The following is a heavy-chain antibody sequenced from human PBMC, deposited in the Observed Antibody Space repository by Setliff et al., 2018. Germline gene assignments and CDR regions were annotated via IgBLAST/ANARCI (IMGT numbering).Heavy chain of an antibody. Sequence: SETLSLTCTVSGGSISSGVYYWGWIRQPPGKGLEWIGRIYHGGDTYYNASLKSRLTISVDTSKNQFSLKLRSVTAADTAVYYCARGRAGHSGHWGQGTLVTVSS. CDR3: ARGRAGHSGH. CDR1: GGSISSGVYY. D-gene: IGHD6-19*01. CDR2: IYHGGDT. V-gene: IGHV4-39*01. J-gene: IGHJ4*02.